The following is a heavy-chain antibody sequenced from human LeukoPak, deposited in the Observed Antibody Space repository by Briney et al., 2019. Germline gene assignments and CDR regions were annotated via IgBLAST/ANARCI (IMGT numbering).Heavy chain of an antibody. J-gene: IGHJ4*02. CDR1: GGSFSGYY. CDR3: ARSGYPFNY. Sequence: SETLSLTCAVYGGSFSGYYCSWIRQPPGKGLEWIGEINHSGSTNYNPSLKSRVTISVDTPKNQFSLKLSSVTAADTAVYYCARSGYPFNYWGQGTLVTVSS. CDR2: INHSGST. V-gene: IGHV4-34*01. D-gene: IGHD6-25*01.